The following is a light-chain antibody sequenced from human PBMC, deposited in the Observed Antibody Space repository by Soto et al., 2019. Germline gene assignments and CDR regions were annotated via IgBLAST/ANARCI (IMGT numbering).Light chain of an antibody. CDR2: HVT. V-gene: IGLV2-14*03. Sequence: QSSLTQPASVSGSPGQSITISCTGTSSDIGHYDYVSWYQQHPGKAPKLMIYHVTYRPSGVSNRYSGSKSGNSASLTISGLQADDEAEYYSCSLTTSQTYVFVTGKKVTDL. CDR1: SSDIGHYDY. J-gene: IGLJ1*01. CDR3: CSLTTSQTYV.